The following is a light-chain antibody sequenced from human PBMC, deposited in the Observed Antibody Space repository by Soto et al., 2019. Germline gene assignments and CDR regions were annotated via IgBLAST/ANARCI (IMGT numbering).Light chain of an antibody. CDR3: QQRSNWPYT. Sequence: EIVLTQSPATLSLSPGERVTLSCRASQSISSYLAWYQQKPGQAPRLLIYDTSNRATGIPVRFSGSGSGTDFTFTISSLEPEDFAVYYCQQRSNWPYTFGQGTKLEIK. V-gene: IGKV3-11*01. CDR2: DTS. J-gene: IGKJ2*01. CDR1: QSISSY.